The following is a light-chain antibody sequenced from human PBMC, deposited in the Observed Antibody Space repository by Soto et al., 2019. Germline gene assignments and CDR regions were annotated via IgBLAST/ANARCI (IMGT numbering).Light chain of an antibody. CDR1: SSDVGGYNY. V-gene: IGLV2-8*01. CDR3: SSHAGSKRV. Sequence: ALTQPPSASGSPGQSVTISCTGTSSDVGGYNYVSWYQQHPGKAPKLMIYEVNKRPSGVPDRFSGSKSGNTASLTVSGLQAEDEGDYYCSSHAGSKRVFGTGTKLTVL. J-gene: IGLJ1*01. CDR2: EVN.